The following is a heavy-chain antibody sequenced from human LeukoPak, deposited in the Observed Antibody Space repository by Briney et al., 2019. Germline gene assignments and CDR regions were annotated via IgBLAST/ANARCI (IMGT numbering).Heavy chain of an antibody. D-gene: IGHD6-19*01. CDR2: ISFNGST. J-gene: IGHJ4*02. V-gene: IGHV4-4*08. CDR1: TASISNYY. Sequence: PSETLSLTCTVSTASISNYYWSWIRQPPGKGLEWIGYISFNGSTNYNPSLKSRVAISVDTSTKQFSLKVNSVTAADTAVYYCARTVPYSGGWRTTFDFWGQGILVTVSS. CDR3: ARTVPYSGGWRTTFDF.